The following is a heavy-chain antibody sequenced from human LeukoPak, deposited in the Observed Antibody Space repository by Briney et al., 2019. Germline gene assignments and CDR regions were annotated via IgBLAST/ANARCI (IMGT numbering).Heavy chain of an antibody. CDR3: ARGAGVGATTTYFDY. CDR1: GGTFSSYA. Sequence: ASVKVSCKASGGTFSSYAISWVRQAPGRGLEWMGGIIPIFGTANYAQKFQGRVTITTDESTSTAYMELSSLRSEDTAVYYCARGAGVGATTTYFDYWGQGTLVTVSS. J-gene: IGHJ4*02. V-gene: IGHV1-69*05. CDR2: IIPIFGTA. D-gene: IGHD1-26*01.